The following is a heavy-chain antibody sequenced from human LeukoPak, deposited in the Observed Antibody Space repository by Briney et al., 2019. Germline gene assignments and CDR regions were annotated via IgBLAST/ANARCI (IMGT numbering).Heavy chain of an antibody. D-gene: IGHD3-10*01. J-gene: IGHJ4*02. Sequence: ASVKVSCKASGYTFTSYYMHWVRQAPGQGLEWMGIINPSGGSTSYAQKFQGRVTMTRDTSTSTVYMELSSLRSEDTAVYYCARDGAYYYGSGSYREYYFDYWGQGTLVTVSS. CDR2: INPSGGST. CDR1: GYTFTSYY. CDR3: ARDGAYYYGSGSYREYYFDY. V-gene: IGHV1-46*01.